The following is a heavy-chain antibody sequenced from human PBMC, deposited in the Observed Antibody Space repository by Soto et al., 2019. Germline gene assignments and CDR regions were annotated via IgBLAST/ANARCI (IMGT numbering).Heavy chain of an antibody. CDR1: GYRFSDSA. Sequence: GGSVGISCSASGYRFSDSAMHCFRQAPGKGPEYVSAISTHGRNTYYADSVKGRFTISRDNSKNTVHLQMSSLRTEDTAVYYCLRDIFGVVIFDSWGQGTPVTSPQ. CDR3: LRDIFGVVIFDS. D-gene: IGHD3-3*01. J-gene: IGHJ4*02. V-gene: IGHV3-64D*06. CDR2: ISTHGRNT.